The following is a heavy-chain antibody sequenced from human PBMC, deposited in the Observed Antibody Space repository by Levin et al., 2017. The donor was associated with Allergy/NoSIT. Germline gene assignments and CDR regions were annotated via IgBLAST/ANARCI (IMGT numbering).Heavy chain of an antibody. J-gene: IGHJ4*02. D-gene: IGHD2-2*01. V-gene: IGHV3-7*01. Sequence: GGSLRLSCAASGFTFSSYWMSWVRQAPGKGLEWVANLKQDGSEKYYVDSVKGRFTISRDNAENSLYLQMNSLRAEDAAVYYCARVRGGASTSTALDYWGQGTLVTVSS. CDR1: GFTFSSYW. CDR2: LKQDGSEK. CDR3: ARVRGGASTSTALDY.